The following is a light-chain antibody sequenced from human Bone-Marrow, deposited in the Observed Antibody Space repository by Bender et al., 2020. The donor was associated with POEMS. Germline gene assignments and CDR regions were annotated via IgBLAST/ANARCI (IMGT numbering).Light chain of an antibody. CDR3: SSYTTSSALEGV. CDR2: EVS. J-gene: IGLJ1*01. Sequence: QSALTQPAYVSGSPGQSITVSCTGTSSDVGGFNFVSWYQQHPGKAPKLIIFEVSHRPSGVSSRFSGSKSGNTASLTISGLQAEDEADYYCSSYTTSSALEGVFGTGTKVTVL. CDR1: SSDVGGFNF. V-gene: IGLV2-14*01.